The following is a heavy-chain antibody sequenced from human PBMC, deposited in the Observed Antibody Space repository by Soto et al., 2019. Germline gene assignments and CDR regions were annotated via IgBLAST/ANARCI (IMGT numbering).Heavy chain of an antibody. D-gene: IGHD3-22*01. CDR2: ISGSGGST. CDR3: VKPPGYYSDSYGYSSI. Sequence: GGSLRLSCAASGFTFSSYAMSWVRQAPGKGLEWVSAISGSGGSTYYADSVKGRFTISRDNSKNTLFLQMNSLRAEDTAVYSCVKPPGYYSDSYGYSSIWGQGTLVTVSS. CDR1: GFTFSSYA. J-gene: IGHJ4*02. V-gene: IGHV3-23*01.